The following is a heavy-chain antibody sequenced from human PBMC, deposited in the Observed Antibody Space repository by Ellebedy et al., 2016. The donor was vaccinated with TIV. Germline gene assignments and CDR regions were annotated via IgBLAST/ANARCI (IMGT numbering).Heavy chain of an antibody. CDR1: GYTFTSYY. Sequence: ASVKVSXXASGYTFTSYYMHWVRQAPGQGLEWMGIINPSGGSTSYAQKFQGRVTMTRDTSTSTVYMELSSLRSEDTAVYYCARGGGIAVAGTEWGQGTLVTVSS. J-gene: IGHJ4*02. D-gene: IGHD6-19*01. CDR2: INPSGGST. V-gene: IGHV1-46*01. CDR3: ARGGGIAVAGTE.